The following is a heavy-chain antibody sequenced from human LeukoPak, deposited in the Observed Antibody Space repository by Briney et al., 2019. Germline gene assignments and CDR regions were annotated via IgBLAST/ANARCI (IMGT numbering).Heavy chain of an antibody. D-gene: IGHD4-11*01. CDR1: GFTFSSYG. V-gene: IGHV3-30*02. CDR3: ARQYSNYPDY. J-gene: IGHJ4*02. Sequence: GGSLRLSCAASGFTFSSYGMHWVRQAPGKGLEWVAFIRYDGSNKYYADSVKGRFTISRDNSKNTLYLQMNSLRAEDTAVYYCARQYSNYPDYWGQGTLVTVSS. CDR2: IRYDGSNK.